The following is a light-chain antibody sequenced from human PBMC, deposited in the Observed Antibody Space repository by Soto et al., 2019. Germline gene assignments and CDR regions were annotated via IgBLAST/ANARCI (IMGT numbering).Light chain of an antibody. CDR1: QSISNS. CDR2: SAS. V-gene: IGKV1-39*01. J-gene: IGKJ2*01. Sequence: DIQMTQSPSPLSASLGDRIAITCRASQSISNSLNWYQQRSGKPPKLLMYSASSLQSDVPSRFSGSGSGTDFTLTISSLQPEDFAIYYCQQSYSPPYTFGQGTKLQIK. CDR3: QQSYSPPYT.